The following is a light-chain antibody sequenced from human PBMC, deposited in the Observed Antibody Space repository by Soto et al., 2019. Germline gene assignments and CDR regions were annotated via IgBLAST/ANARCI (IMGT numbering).Light chain of an antibody. CDR1: QSVGSR. Sequence: EIVMTQSPATLSVSPGERATLSCRASQSVGSRLAGYQQKPGQAPRLLIYGASTRATSIPARFSGSGSGTEFTLTISSLQSEDFAVYYCQQYNDRPLTFGGGAKVEI. CDR3: QQYNDRPLT. J-gene: IGKJ4*01. V-gene: IGKV3-15*01. CDR2: GAS.